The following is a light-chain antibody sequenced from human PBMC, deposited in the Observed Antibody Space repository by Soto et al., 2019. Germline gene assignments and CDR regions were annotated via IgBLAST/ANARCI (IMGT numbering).Light chain of an antibody. CDR1: SSDVGGYNY. V-gene: IGLV2-14*01. CDR2: EVS. CDR3: SSYTSSSTLSYV. Sequence: QSVLTQPASVSGSPGQSITISCTGTSSDVGGYNYVSWYQHHPGKAPKLMIYEVSNRPSGVSNRFSGSKSGNTASLTISGLQAEDEADYYCSSYTSSSTLSYVFGTGTKLTVL. J-gene: IGLJ1*01.